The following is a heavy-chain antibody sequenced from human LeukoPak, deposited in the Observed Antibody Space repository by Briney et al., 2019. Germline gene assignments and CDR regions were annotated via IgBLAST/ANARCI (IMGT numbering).Heavy chain of an antibody. CDR2: MNPNSGNA. CDR3: ARGRMATTGLRYMPFDP. CDR1: GYTFTSYD. D-gene: IGHD4-17*01. Sequence: ASVKVSCKASGYTFTSYDINWVRQATGQGLEWMGWMNPNSGNAGYAQKFQGRVTITRNTSISTAYMELSSLRSEDTAVYYCARGRMATTGLRYMPFDPWGQGTLVTVPS. V-gene: IGHV1-8*03. J-gene: IGHJ5*02.